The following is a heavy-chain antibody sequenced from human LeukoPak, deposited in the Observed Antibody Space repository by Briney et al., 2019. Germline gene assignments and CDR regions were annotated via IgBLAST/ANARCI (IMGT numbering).Heavy chain of an antibody. J-gene: IGHJ6*03. Sequence: SETLSLTCAVSGYSISSGYYWGWIRQPPGKGLEWIGRIYTSGSTNYNPSLKSRVTMSVDTSKNQFSLKLSSVTAADTAVYYCAREYSGYSGDYYYYYMDVWGKGTTVTVSS. V-gene: IGHV4-38-2*02. CDR3: AREYSGYSGDYYYYYMDV. CDR1: GYSISSGYY. CDR2: IYTSGST. D-gene: IGHD5-12*01.